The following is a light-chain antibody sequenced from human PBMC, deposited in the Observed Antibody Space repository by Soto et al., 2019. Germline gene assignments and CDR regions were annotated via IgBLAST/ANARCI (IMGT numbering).Light chain of an antibody. CDR3: SSYVSGNSLI. Sequence: QSALTQPPSASGSPGQSVTISCTGTSRDVGGHDYVSWYQQHPGKAPKLLIYEVIKRPSGVPDRFSGSKSGNTASLTVSGLQAEDEADYYCSSYVSGNSLIFGGGTKLTVL. J-gene: IGLJ2*01. V-gene: IGLV2-8*01. CDR2: EVI. CDR1: SRDVGGHDY.